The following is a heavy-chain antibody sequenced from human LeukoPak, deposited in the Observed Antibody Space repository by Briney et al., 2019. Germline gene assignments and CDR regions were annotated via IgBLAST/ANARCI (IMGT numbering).Heavy chain of an antibody. CDR2: INPNSGGT. J-gene: IGHJ3*02. D-gene: IGHD2-2*01. V-gene: IGHV1-2*02. CDR3: AREDEVVDAFDI. Sequence: ASVKVSCKASGYTFTGYFIHWVQQAPGQGLEWMGWINPNSGGTHYTQKFQGRVTMTRDTSISTAYMELSRLTSDDTAVYYCAREDEVVDAFDIWGQGTMVTVSS. CDR1: GYTFTGYF.